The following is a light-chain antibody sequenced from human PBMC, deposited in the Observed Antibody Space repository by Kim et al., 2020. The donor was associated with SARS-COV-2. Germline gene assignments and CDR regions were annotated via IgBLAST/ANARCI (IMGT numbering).Light chain of an antibody. J-gene: IGLJ1*01. CDR2: GNS. CDR3: QSYDSSLSGSGV. V-gene: IGLV1-40*01. Sequence: RVTISFTGISSNIGAGYGVHWYQQLPGTAPKLLIYGNSNRPSGVPDRFSGSKSGTSASLAITGLQAEDEADYYCQSYDSSLSGSGVFGTGTKVTVL. CDR1: SSNIGAGYG.